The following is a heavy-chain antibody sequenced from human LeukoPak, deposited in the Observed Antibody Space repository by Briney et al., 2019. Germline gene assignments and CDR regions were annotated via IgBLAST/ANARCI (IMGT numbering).Heavy chain of an antibody. CDR2: ISAYNGNT. Sequence: ASVKVSCTASGYTFTDYDITWVRQAPGQGLEWMGWISAYNGNTNYAQKLQGRVTMTTDTSTSTAYMELRSLRSDDTAVYYCARVYYYDSSGYYYFDYWGQGTLVTVSS. CDR3: ARVYYYDSSGYYYFDY. D-gene: IGHD3-22*01. J-gene: IGHJ4*02. V-gene: IGHV1-18*01. CDR1: GYTFTDYD.